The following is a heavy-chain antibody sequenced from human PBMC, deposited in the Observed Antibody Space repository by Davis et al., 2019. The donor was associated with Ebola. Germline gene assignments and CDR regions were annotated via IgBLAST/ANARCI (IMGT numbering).Heavy chain of an antibody. CDR3: AKDQYSSSWYGWFDP. V-gene: IGHV3-7*03. Sequence: GGSLRLSCAASGFTFNTYWMTWVRQAPGKGLEWVANINDAGIEKHYVDSVKGRFTISRDNSKNTLYLQMNSLRAEDTAVYYCAKDQYSSSWYGWFDPWGQGTLVTVSS. D-gene: IGHD6-13*01. CDR1: GFTFNTYW. CDR2: INDAGIEK. J-gene: IGHJ5*02.